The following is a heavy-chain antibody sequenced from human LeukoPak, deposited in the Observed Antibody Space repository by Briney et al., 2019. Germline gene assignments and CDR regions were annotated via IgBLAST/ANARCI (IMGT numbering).Heavy chain of an antibody. D-gene: IGHD6-19*01. CDR1: GFTVSSNY. CDR3: ARSMAGPLDY. J-gene: IGHJ4*02. V-gene: IGHV3-53*01. CDR2: IYSGSST. Sequence: GGSLRLSCAASGFTVSSNYMSWVRQAPGKGLEWVSVIYSGSSTYYADSVKGRFTISRDNSKNTLYLQMNSLRAEDTAVYYCARSMAGPLDYWGQGTLVTVSS.